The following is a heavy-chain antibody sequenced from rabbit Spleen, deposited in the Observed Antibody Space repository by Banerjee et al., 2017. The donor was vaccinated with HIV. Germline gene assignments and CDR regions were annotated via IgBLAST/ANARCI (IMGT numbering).Heavy chain of an antibody. Sequence: QEQLVESGGGLVKPEGSLKLSCTASGFSFSNKAVMCWVRQAPGKGLEWIACINAVTGKAVYASWAKGRFTFSKTSSTTVTLQMTSLTAADTATYFCARDVISSGNCFDLWGPGTLVTVS. CDR1: GFSFSNKAV. J-gene: IGHJ4*01. D-gene: IGHD1-1*01. CDR3: ARDVISSGNCFDL. CDR2: INAVTGKA. V-gene: IGHV1S45*01.